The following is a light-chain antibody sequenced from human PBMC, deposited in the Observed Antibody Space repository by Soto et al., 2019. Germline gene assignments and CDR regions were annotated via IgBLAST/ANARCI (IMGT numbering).Light chain of an antibody. CDR1: ISDVGGYNY. CDR3: NSYAGNNNWV. V-gene: IGLV2-8*01. Sequence: QSALTQPPSASGSPGQSVTISCTGTISDVGGYNYVSWYQQHPGKAPKLMIYEVNQRPAGVPDRFSGSKSGNTASLTDSGRQAEDEADYYCNSYAGNNNWVFGGGTKVTVL. J-gene: IGLJ3*02. CDR2: EVN.